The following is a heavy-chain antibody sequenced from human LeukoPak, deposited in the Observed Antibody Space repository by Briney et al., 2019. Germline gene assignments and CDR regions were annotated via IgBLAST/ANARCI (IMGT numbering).Heavy chain of an antibody. CDR2: ISYDGSNK. V-gene: IGHV3-30*03. CDR3: ARDWWDYYDSRFSTDY. CDR1: GFTFSNSG. Sequence: PGGSLRLSCAASGFTFSNSGMNWVRQAPGKGLEWVAVISYDGSNKYYADSVEGRFTISRDNAKNSLYLQMNSLRAEDTAVYYCARDWWDYYDSRFSTDYWGQGTLVTVSS. D-gene: IGHD3-22*01. J-gene: IGHJ4*02.